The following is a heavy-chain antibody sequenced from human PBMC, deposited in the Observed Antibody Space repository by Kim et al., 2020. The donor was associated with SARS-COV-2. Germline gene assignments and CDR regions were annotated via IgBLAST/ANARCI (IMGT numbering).Heavy chain of an antibody. CDR3: ARDKSMITFGGVIVIHSPDAFDI. CDR2: ISSSSSTI. Sequence: LSLTCAASGFTFRSYSMNWVRQAPGKGLEWVSYISSSSSTIYYADSVKGRFTISRDNAKNSLYLQMNSLRDEDTAVYYCARDKSMITFGGVIVIHSPDAFDIWGQGTMVTVSS. D-gene: IGHD3-16*02. J-gene: IGHJ3*02. CDR1: GFTFRSYS. V-gene: IGHV3-48*02.